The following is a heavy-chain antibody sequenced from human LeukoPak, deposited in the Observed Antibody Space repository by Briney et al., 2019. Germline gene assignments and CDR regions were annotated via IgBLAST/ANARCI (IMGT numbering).Heavy chain of an antibody. CDR3: ARDRGATVTTSNWFDP. Sequence: SETLSLTCTVSSGSIPSYWWSWIRQPPGKGLEWIGYMYYSGSTNYNPSLKSRVTISIDTSSRQFSLKLSSVTAADTAVYYCARDRGATVTTSNWFDPWGQGTLVTVSS. CDR2: MYYSGST. D-gene: IGHD4-17*01. CDR1: SGSIPSYW. J-gene: IGHJ5*02. V-gene: IGHV4-59*12.